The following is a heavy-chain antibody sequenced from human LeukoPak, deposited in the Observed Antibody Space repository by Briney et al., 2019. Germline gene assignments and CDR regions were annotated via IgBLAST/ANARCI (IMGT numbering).Heavy chain of an antibody. Sequence: SETLSLTCTVSGVSIISSSYDWGWIRQPPGKGLEWIGSVNYGGSTDYNPSLKSRVTISVDASKNQFSLKMRPVTAADTAVYYCARHFDNWGQGTLVTVSS. V-gene: IGHV4-39*01. J-gene: IGHJ4*02. CDR2: VNYGGST. CDR1: GVSIISSSYD. CDR3: ARHFDN.